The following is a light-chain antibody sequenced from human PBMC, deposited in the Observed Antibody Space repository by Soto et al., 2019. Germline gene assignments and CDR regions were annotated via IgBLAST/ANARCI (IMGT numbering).Light chain of an antibody. V-gene: IGKV3-20*01. CDR1: RSVSRSY. CDR2: GAS. J-gene: IGKJ2*01. CDR3: QQYGSSPYT. Sequence: EIVLTQSPGTLSLSPGERATLSCRASRSVSRSYLAWYQQKPGQAPRLLIYGASSRATGIPDRFSGSGSGTDFTLTISRLEPEDFAVYYCQQYGSSPYTFGQGTKLEIK.